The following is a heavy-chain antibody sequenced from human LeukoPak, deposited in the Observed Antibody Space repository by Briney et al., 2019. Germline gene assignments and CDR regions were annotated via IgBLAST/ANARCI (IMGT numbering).Heavy chain of an antibody. J-gene: IGHJ5*02. D-gene: IGHD6-13*01. CDR3: ARVIAAAGWFDP. CDR1: GASITSYY. CDR2: IYYSGNT. V-gene: IGHV4-59*01. Sequence: SETLSLTCTVSGASITSYYWSWFRQPPGKALEWIGYIYYSGNTKYNPSLKSRATISEDTSKKQFSLKLNSVTAADTAVYYCARVIAAAGWFDPWGQGTLVTVSS.